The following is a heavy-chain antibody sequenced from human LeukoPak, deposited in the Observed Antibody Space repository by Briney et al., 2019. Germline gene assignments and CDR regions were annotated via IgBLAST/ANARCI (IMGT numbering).Heavy chain of an antibody. CDR1: GYTFTGYY. V-gene: IGHV1-2*02. D-gene: IGHD4-23*01. CDR2: INPNSGGT. Sequence: ASVKVSCKASGYTFTGYYTHWVRQAPGQGLEWMGWINPNSGGTNYAQKFQGRVTMTRDTSISTAYMELSRLRSDDTAVYYCAREDDYGANSYDYWGQGTLETLSS. J-gene: IGHJ4*02. CDR3: AREDDYGANSYDY.